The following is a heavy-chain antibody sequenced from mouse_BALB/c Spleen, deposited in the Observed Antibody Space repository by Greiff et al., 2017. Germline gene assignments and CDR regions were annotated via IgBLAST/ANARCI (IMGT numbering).Heavy chain of an antibody. J-gene: IGHJ4*01. CDR2: ISSGGST. Sequence: EVKLMESGGGLVKPGGSLKLSCAASGFTFSSYAMSWVRQTPEKRLEWVASISSGGSTYYPDSVKGRFTISRDNARNILYLQMSSLRSEDTAMYYCARGTYGSSLYYYAMDYWGQGTSVTVSS. CDR3: ARGTYGSSLYYYAMDY. V-gene: IGHV5-6-5*01. CDR1: GFTFSSYA. D-gene: IGHD1-1*01.